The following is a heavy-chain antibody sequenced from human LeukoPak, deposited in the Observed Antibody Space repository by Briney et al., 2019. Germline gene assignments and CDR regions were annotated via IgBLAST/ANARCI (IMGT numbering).Heavy chain of an antibody. V-gene: IGHV3-21*01. CDR3: AREGPPRTYDY. Sequence: KPGGRLRLSCAPSGFTFSSYSISWVSQPPGEGLEWVSYISSSSSYIYYADSVKGRFTISRDNAKNSLYLQMNSLRAEDTAVYYCAREGPPRTYDYWGQGTLVTVSS. CDR2: ISSSSSYI. CDR1: GFTFSSYS. J-gene: IGHJ4*02. D-gene: IGHD3-16*01.